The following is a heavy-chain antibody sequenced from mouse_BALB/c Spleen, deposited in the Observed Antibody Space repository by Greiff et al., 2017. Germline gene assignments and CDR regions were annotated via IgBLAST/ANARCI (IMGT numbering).Heavy chain of an antibody. CDR2: ISTYYGDA. J-gene: IGHJ3*01. V-gene: IGHV1S137*01. D-gene: IGHD1-1*01. CDR3: ARGAPGKGFAY. Sequence: VQLQQSGAELVRPGVSVKISCKGSGYTFTDYAMHWVKQSHAKSLEWIGVISTYYGDASYNQKFKGKATMTVDKSSSTAYMELARLTSEDSAIYYCARGAPGKGFAYWGQGTLVTVSA. CDR1: GYTFTDYA.